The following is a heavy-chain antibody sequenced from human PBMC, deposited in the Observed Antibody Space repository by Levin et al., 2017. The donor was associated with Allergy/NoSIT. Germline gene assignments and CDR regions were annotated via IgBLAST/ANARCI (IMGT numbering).Heavy chain of an antibody. J-gene: IGHJ4*02. V-gene: IGHV1-46*01. D-gene: IGHD2-15*01. CDR3: ARDLPYAAY. CDR1: GYTFTTYY. CDR2: INPNGGST. Sequence: ASVKVSCKASGYTFTTYYMHWVRQAPGQGLDWMGIINPNGGSTTYAQKFQGRVTMTSDTSTSTLYMELSSLTSEDTAVYYCARDLPYAAYWGQGTLVTVSS.